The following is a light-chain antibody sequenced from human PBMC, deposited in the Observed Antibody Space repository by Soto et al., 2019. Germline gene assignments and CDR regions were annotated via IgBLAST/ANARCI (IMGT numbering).Light chain of an antibody. CDR1: QSVSSN. CDR3: QQHNNWPPIT. CDR2: GAS. J-gene: IGKJ5*01. Sequence: ETVLTQSPARLSLSPGERATLSCRASQSVSSNLAWYQQKPGQAPRLLIYGASTRATGIPARFSGSGSGTEFTLTISSLQSEDFAVYYCQQHNNWPPITFGQGTRLEIK. V-gene: IGKV3-15*01.